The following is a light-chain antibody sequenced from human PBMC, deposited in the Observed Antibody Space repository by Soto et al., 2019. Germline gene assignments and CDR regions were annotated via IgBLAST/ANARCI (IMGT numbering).Light chain of an antibody. CDR1: QRISNW. Sequence: IQMTQSPSTLSASVGDRVTITCRASQRISNWLAWYQQKPGKAPKLVIYRASTLESGVPSRFSGSGSGTEFTLTISSLQPDDFATYFCQQYNSYSGTFGPGTKVDIK. V-gene: IGKV1-5*03. CDR2: RAS. CDR3: QQYNSYSGT. J-gene: IGKJ3*01.